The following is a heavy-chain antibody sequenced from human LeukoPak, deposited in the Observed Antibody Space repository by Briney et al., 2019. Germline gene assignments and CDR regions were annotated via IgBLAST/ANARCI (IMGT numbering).Heavy chain of an antibody. Sequence: SETLSLTCAVHGGSFSGYYWSWIRQPPGKGLEWIGEINHSGSTNYNPSLKSRVTISVDTSKNQFSLKLSSVTAADTAVYYCARDSSSSGDLDYWGQGTLVTVSS. CDR1: GGSFSGYY. J-gene: IGHJ4*02. CDR3: ARDSSSSGDLDY. CDR2: INHSGST. V-gene: IGHV4-34*01. D-gene: IGHD6-6*01.